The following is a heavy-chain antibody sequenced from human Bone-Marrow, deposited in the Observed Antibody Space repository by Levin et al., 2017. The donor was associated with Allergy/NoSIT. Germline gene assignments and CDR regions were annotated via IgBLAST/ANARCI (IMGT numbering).Heavy chain of an antibody. Sequence: GGSLSLSCATSGFPFSTYGMAWVRQAPGKGLEWVASITTTSNYIHYADSVKGRFTISRDNANNSLSLQMNRLRGEDTAVYYCARAAGAAGRGGMDVWGQGAAVTVSS. CDR2: ITTTSNYI. V-gene: IGHV3-21*01. CDR3: ARAAGAAGRGGMDV. D-gene: IGHD6-13*01. J-gene: IGHJ6*02. CDR1: GFPFSTYG.